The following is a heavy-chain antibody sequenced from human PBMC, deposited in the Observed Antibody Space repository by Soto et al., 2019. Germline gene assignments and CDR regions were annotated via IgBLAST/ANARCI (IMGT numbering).Heavy chain of an antibody. CDR1: GFIFNNDA. V-gene: IGHV3-23*01. Sequence: GGPLRPSSPASGFIFNNDAMTWVRQAQGKGLEWVSGISGSGDNTYYADSVRGRFTISRDNSKNTLYLQMNSLRAEDTAVYYCAREDYYSTSGTLAFDCWGQGTLVTVSS. CDR3: AREDYYSTSGTLAFDC. D-gene: IGHD3-10*01. J-gene: IGHJ4*02. CDR2: ISGSGDNT.